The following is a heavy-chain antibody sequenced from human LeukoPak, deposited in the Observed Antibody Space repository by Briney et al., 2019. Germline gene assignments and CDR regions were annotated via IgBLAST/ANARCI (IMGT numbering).Heavy chain of an antibody. J-gene: IGHJ4*02. CDR3: VRGPSFYDSSGYLNY. V-gene: IGHV4-59*01. D-gene: IGHD3-22*01. Sequence: SETLSLTCTVSGGPIRTYYWNWIRQPPGKGLEWIGYIYYSGSTNYNPSLKSRVTISVDTSKNQFSLKVSSVTAADTAVYYCVRGPSFYDSSGYLNYWGQGTLVTVSS. CDR1: GGPIRTYY. CDR2: IYYSGST.